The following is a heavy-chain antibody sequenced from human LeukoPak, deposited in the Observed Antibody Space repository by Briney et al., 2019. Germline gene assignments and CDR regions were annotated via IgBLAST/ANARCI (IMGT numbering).Heavy chain of an antibody. CDR2: IYYSGST. D-gene: IGHD6-13*01. CDR3: ASPRVDSSWYVPLGYYYYGMDV. CDR1: GGSISSSSYY. Sequence: SETLSLTCTVSGGSISSSSYYWGWIRQPPGKGLEWIGSIYYSGSTYYNPSLKSRVTISVDTSKNQFSLKLSSVTAADTAVYYCASPRVDSSWYVPLGYYYYGMDVWGQGTTVTVSS. V-gene: IGHV4-39*01. J-gene: IGHJ6*02.